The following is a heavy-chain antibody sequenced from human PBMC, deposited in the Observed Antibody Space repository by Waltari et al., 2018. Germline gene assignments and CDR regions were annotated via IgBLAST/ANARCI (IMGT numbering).Heavy chain of an antibody. Sequence: GQRLRAGGEGKEAGCAVNVPCKDSGGVFSSYAGSWGRQGRGQGLAWMGLFFLIFVTTSCENKFQARVTITADDSTSTASMELSSLRSEDPAVYYCASDRGGYYDSSGYLSFDIWGQGTMVTVSS. D-gene: IGHD3-22*01. CDR1: GGVFSSYA. CDR3: ASDRGGYYDSSGYLSFDI. CDR2: FFLIFVTT. V-gene: IGHV1-69*01. J-gene: IGHJ3*02.